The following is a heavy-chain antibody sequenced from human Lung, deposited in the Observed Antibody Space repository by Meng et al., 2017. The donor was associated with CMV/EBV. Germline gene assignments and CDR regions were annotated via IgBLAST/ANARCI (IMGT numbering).Heavy chain of an antibody. CDR3: AKAFSASWYREYYDY. Sequence: GGSLRLXCAASEFTFSNYAMSWVRQAPGRGLEWVSAITASGGSTYYTDSVKGRFTVSRDNSKNTLYLQMNNLRAEDTAVFYRAKAFSASWYREYYDYWGQGAXVTVSS. CDR1: EFTFSNYA. D-gene: IGHD6-13*01. V-gene: IGHV3-23*01. CDR2: ITASGGST. J-gene: IGHJ4*02.